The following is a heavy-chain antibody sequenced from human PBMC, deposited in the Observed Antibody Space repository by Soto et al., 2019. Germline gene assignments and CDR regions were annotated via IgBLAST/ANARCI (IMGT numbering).Heavy chain of an antibody. J-gene: IGHJ6*02. CDR1: GLTFNRYW. CDR3: ARPEYSSSSYGMDV. D-gene: IGHD6-6*01. Sequence: PGGSLRLSCAASGLTFNRYWMHWVRQAPGKGLVWVSYISSSSSTIYYADSVKGRFTISRDNAKNSLYLQMNSLRDEDTAVYYCARPEYSSSSYGMDVWGQGTTVTVSS. V-gene: IGHV3-48*02. CDR2: ISSSSSTI.